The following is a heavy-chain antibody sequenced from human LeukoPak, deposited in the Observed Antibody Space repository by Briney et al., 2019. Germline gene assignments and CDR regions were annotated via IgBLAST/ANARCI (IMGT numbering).Heavy chain of an antibody. CDR1: GGSISSGGYS. Sequence: SETLSLTCAVSGGSISSGGYSWSWIRQPPGKGLEWIEYIYHSGSTYYNPSLKSRLTISVDRSKNQFSLKLSSVTAADTAVYYCARGGHLGGRVYYGMDVWGKGSTVTVSS. CDR3: ARGGHLGGRVYYGMDV. V-gene: IGHV4-30-2*01. J-gene: IGHJ6*04. D-gene: IGHD1-26*01. CDR2: IYHSGST.